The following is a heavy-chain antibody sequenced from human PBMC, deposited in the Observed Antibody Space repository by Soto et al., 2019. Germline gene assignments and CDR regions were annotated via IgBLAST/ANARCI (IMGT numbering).Heavy chain of an antibody. J-gene: IGHJ4*02. Sequence: PSEALSLTCTVSGGSTSSDNYWSWIRQPPGKGLEWIGHIYYSGNTDYNPSLKSRLAISIDTSKNQFSLKLSSVTAADTAVYFCAREGGESSDGLYYFDSWGQGSLVTVSS. CDR2: IYYSGNT. V-gene: IGHV4-30-4*01. D-gene: IGHD3-16*01. CDR1: GGSTSSDNY. CDR3: AREGGESSDGLYYFDS.